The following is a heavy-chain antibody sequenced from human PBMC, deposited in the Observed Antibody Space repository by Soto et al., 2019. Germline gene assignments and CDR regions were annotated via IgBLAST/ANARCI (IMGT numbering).Heavy chain of an antibody. J-gene: IGHJ4*02. V-gene: IGHV3-23*01. CDR2: ISGSGGGT. D-gene: IGHD2-15*01. CDR3: AKAQLDRYCSGGSCYFDY. Sequence: EVQLLESGGGLVQPGGSLRLSCAASGFTFSSYVMTWVRQAPGKGLEWVSGISGSGGGTYYADSVMGRFTISRDNSKNTLYMRMNGLRAEDTDVYCCAKAQLDRYCSGGSCYFDYWGQGTLVTVSS. CDR1: GFTFSSYV.